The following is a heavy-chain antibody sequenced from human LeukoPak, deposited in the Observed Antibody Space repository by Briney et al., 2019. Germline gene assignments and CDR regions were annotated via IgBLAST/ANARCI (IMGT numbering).Heavy chain of an antibody. Sequence: PSETLSLTCTVSGGSISSSSYYWGWIRQPPGKGLEWVGSIYYSGSTYYNPSLKSRVTISVDTSKNQFSLKLSSVTAADTAVYYCARKRITMIAVDAFDIWGQGTMVTVSS. V-gene: IGHV4-39*01. J-gene: IGHJ3*02. CDR1: GGSISSSSYY. CDR2: IYYSGST. CDR3: ARKRITMIAVDAFDI. D-gene: IGHD3-22*01.